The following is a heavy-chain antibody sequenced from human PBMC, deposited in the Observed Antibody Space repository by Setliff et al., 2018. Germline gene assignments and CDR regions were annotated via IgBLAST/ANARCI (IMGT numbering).Heavy chain of an antibody. V-gene: IGHV1-18*03. Sequence: AASVKVSCKTSGYTFTTYGISWLRQAPGQGLEWMGWISVYSGDASYVQKFQGRVTMTADTSTSTVYMELRSLRSDDMAVYFCARDPTNHFWSAYWPFWGQGTLVTVS. J-gene: IGHJ4*02. D-gene: IGHD3-3*02. CDR2: ISVYSGDA. CDR3: ARDPTNHFWSAYWPF. CDR1: GYTFTTYG.